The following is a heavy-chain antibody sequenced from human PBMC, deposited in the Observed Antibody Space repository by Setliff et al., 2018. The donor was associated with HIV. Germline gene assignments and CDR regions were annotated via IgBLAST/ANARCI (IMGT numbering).Heavy chain of an antibody. V-gene: IGHV1-69*13. Sequence: SVKVSCKASGGTFSSFGISWVRQAPGQGLEWMGGITPMFGTAKYAQKFQGRVTINADESTSTVYMEMSSLRSEDTAVYYCAASTEMVTFGYSYYYMDVWGKGTTVTVSS. CDR1: GGTFSSFG. CDR2: ITPMFGTA. D-gene: IGHD3-16*01. J-gene: IGHJ6*03. CDR3: AASTEMVTFGYSYYYMDV.